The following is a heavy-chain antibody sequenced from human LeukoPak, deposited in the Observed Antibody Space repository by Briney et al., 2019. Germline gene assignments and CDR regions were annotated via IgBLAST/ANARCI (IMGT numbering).Heavy chain of an antibody. Sequence: GGSLRLSCAASGFTVSSNYMSWVRQAPGKGLEWVSVIYSGGSTYYADSVKGRFTISRDNSKNTLYLQMNSLRAEDTAVYYCAIRGYSGYDSADYWGQGTLVTVSS. D-gene: IGHD5-12*01. V-gene: IGHV3-53*01. CDR2: IYSGGST. CDR3: AIRGYSGYDSADY. J-gene: IGHJ4*02. CDR1: GFTVSSNY.